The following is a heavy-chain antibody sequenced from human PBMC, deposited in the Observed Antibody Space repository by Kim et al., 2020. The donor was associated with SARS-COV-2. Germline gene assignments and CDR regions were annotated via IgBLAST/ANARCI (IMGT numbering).Heavy chain of an antibody. J-gene: IGHJ5*02. CDR1: GFTFSDYW. Sequence: GGSLRLSCAASGFTFSDYWMIWVRQAPGKGLEWVANIKEDGSEKYYMDSVKGRFTISRDNANNSLYLQMNYLGGDDTAVYYCVRYESGRFDPWGQGTLVT. CDR2: IKEDGSEK. D-gene: IGHD3-16*01. V-gene: IGHV3-7*01. CDR3: VRYESGRFDP.